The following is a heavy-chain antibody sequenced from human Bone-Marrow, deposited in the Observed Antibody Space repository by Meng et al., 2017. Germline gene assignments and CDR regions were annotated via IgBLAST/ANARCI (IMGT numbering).Heavy chain of an antibody. D-gene: IGHD5-18*01. Sequence: QLQLQESGPGLVKPSETLSLTWSISGGSISSSSYYWGWIRQPPGKALEWTGSIDYSGSTYYNPSLKSRVTISADTSKNQFSLKLSSVTAADTAVYYCVRHKYNYGQSPFDYWGQGTLVTVSS. CDR2: IDYSGST. J-gene: IGHJ4*02. CDR3: VRHKYNYGQSPFDY. CDR1: GGSISSSSYY. V-gene: IGHV4-39*01.